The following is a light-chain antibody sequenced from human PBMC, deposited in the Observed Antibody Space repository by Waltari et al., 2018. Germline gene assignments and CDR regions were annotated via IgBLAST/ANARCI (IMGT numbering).Light chain of an antibody. J-gene: IGKJ1*01. CDR1: QTISID. V-gene: IGKV1-39*01. CDR3: QQSSSTPPWT. Sequence: DIQMTQSPSSLSASVGDRVTIPCQASQTISIDLNWYQQKPGKAPHLLIYTASSLQSGVPSRFSGSGSGTDFTLTISSLQPEDFATYYCQQSSSTPPWTFGQGTKVEIK. CDR2: TAS.